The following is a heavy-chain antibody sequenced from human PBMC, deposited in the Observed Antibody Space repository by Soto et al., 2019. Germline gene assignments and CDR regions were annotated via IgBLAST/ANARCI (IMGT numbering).Heavy chain of an antibody. Sequence: ASVKVSCKAIGYSFTSHYMHWVRQAPGQGLEWMGTIYPGGVNIGYAQKFQGRVTITADESTSTAYMELSSLRSEDTAVYYCARDRDAFDIWGQGTMVTVSS. V-gene: IGHV1-46*01. CDR3: ARDRDAFDI. CDR1: GYSFTSHY. CDR2: IYPGGVNI. J-gene: IGHJ3*02.